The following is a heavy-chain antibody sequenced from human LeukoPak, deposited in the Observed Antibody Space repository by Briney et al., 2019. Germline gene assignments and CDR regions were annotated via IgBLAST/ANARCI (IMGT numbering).Heavy chain of an antibody. J-gene: IGHJ4*02. CDR2: INPNSGGT. CDR3: AREPRIAARPLDY. D-gene: IGHD6-6*01. Sequence: ASVKVSCKASGYTFTSYAMHWVRQAPGQRLEWMGRINPNSGGTNYAQKFQGRVTMTRDTSISTAYMELSRLRSDDTAVYYCAREPRIAARPLDYWGQGTLVTVSS. V-gene: IGHV1-2*06. CDR1: GYTFTSYA.